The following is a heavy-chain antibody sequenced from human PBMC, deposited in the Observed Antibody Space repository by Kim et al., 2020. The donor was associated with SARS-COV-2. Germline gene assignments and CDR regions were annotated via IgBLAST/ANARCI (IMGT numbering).Heavy chain of an antibody. J-gene: IGHJ6*02. CDR1: GFTFSSYG. D-gene: IGHD6-13*01. CDR3: AKGRSGYSSSWYGVYYYGMDV. V-gene: IGHV3-30*18. Sequence: GGSLRLSCAASGFTFSSYGMHWVRQAPGKGLEWVAVISYDGSNKYYADSVKGRFTISTDTSKNTLYLQMNSLRAEDTAGYHCAKGRSGYSSSWYGVYYYGMDVWGQGTTVTVSS. CDR2: ISYDGSNK.